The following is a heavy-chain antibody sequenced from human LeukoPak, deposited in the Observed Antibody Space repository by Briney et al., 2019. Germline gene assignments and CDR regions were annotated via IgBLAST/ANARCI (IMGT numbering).Heavy chain of an antibody. Sequence: PPGGALRISFAAPGFTLSSNYMSWGRQAPRKGLEGGSVFFFGGSTYYADSVKGRFTISRDNSKNTLYLQMNSLRAEDTAVYYCARLNCGGDCLYYYYYMDVWGKGTTVTVSS. D-gene: IGHD2-21*01. J-gene: IGHJ6*03. CDR2: FFFGGST. CDR1: GFTLSSNY. CDR3: ARLNCGGDCLYYYYYMDV. V-gene: IGHV3-53*05.